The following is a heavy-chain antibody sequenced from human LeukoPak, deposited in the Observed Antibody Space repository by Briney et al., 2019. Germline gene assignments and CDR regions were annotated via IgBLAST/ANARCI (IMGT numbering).Heavy chain of an antibody. CDR2: IYTSGNT. D-gene: IGHD3-16*01. CDR1: GGSISSYY. CDR3: ARPLLGLFDP. Sequence: SETLSLTCTVSGGSISSYYWSWSRQPPGKGLEGIGFIYTSGNTNYNPSLKSRVTISVDTSKNQFSLKLSSVTAADTAVYYCARPLLGLFDPWGQGTLVTVSS. J-gene: IGHJ5*02. V-gene: IGHV4-4*09.